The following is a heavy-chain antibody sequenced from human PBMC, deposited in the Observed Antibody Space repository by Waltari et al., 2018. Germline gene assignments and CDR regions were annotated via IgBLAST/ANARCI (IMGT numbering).Heavy chain of an antibody. CDR1: GYTFTSYD. Sequence: QVQLVQSGAEVKKPGASVKVSCKASGYTFTSYDINWVRQATGQGLAWMGWMNPNSGNTGYAQKFQGRVTITRNTSISTAYMELSSLRSEDTAVYYCARVLLEWGGHGFDPWGQGTLVTVSS. D-gene: IGHD3-3*01. J-gene: IGHJ5*02. CDR2: MNPNSGNT. CDR3: ARVLLEWGGHGFDP. V-gene: IGHV1-8*03.